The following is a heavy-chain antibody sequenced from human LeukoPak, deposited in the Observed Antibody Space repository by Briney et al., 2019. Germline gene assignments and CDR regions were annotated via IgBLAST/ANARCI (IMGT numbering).Heavy chain of an antibody. CDR1: GFTVSSNY. CDR2: IYSSGST. V-gene: IGHV3-66*01. J-gene: IGHJ4*02. D-gene: IGHD2-15*01. CDR3: ARDRGSDDPIDY. Sequence: PGGPLRLSCAASGFTVSSNYVSWVRQAPGKGLEWVSVIYSSGSTNYADSVKGRFTISRDNSKSTLYLQMKSLRAEDTAVYYCARDRGSDDPIDYWGQGTPVTVSS.